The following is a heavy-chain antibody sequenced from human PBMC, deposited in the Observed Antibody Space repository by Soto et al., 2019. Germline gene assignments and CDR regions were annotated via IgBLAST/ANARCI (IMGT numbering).Heavy chain of an antibody. Sequence: EVQLLESGGGLVQPGGSLRLSCAASGFTFSSYAMSWVRQAPGKGLEWVSGTSSSASSTYYAASVNGRFTISRDNSKNTLYLQMNSLSAEDTAVYYCAQGLRSAYSPFDYWGQGTLVTVSS. CDR3: AQGLRSAYSPFDY. J-gene: IGHJ4*02. D-gene: IGHD5-12*01. V-gene: IGHV3-23*01. CDR1: GFTFSSYA. CDR2: TSSSASST.